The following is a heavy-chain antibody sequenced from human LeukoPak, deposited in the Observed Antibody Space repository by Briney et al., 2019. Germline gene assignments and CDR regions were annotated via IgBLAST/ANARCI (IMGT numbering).Heavy chain of an antibody. CDR1: GYTFSDYY. Sequence: ASVKVSCKASGYTFSDYYVHWVRQAPGQGLEWMGWLNPNSGGTNYAQKFQGRVTMTRDRSISTAYMELNRLTSDDTAVYYCARGSRHGYNYPDLDSWGQGTLVTVSS. J-gene: IGHJ4*02. D-gene: IGHD5-24*01. V-gene: IGHV1-2*02. CDR3: ARGSRHGYNYPDLDS. CDR2: LNPNSGGT.